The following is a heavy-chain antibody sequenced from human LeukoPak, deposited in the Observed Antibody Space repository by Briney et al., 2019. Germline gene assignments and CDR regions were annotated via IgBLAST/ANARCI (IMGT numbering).Heavy chain of an antibody. Sequence: PSETLSLTCTVSGGTISSSSYYWGWIRQSPGKGLEWIGSIYYSGSTYYNPSLKSRVTMSVDTSKNQFSLKLSSVTAADTAVYYCARQGANWFDPWGQGTLVTVSS. J-gene: IGHJ5*02. CDR3: ARQGANWFDP. D-gene: IGHD3-16*01. V-gene: IGHV4-39*01. CDR2: IYYSGST. CDR1: GGTISSSSYY.